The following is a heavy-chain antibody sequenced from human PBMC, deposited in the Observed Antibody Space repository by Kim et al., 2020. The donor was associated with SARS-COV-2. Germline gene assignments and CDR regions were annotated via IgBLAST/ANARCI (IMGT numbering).Heavy chain of an antibody. CDR3: ARYPPAGFDY. CDR2: TT. Sequence: TTYYTPSLKMRVTIPQDTSNNQFSLKLSSVTAADTAVYYCARYPPAGFDYWGQGTLVTVSS. V-gene: IGHV4-31*02. D-gene: IGHD3-10*01. J-gene: IGHJ4*02.